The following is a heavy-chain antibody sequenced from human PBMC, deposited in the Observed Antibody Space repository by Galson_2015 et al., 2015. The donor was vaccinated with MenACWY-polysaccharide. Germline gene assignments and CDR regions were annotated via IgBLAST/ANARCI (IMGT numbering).Heavy chain of an antibody. D-gene: IGHD2-2*01. CDR2: ISYDGSNK. CDR1: GFTFSSYA. Sequence: SLRLSCAASGFTFSSYAMHWVRQAPGKGLEWVAIISYDGSNKYYADSVKGRFTISRDNSKNTLYPQMNSLRAEDTAVYYCARDYCSRTSCNDMDVWGQGTTVTVSS. J-gene: IGHJ6*02. CDR3: ARDYCSRTSCNDMDV. V-gene: IGHV3-30-3*01.